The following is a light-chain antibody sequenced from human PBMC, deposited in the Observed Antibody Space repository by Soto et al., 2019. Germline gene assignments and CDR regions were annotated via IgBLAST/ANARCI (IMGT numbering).Light chain of an antibody. CDR1: SNDVGSYNY. J-gene: IGLJ1*01. CDR2: EAF. CDR3: SSYARSSTYV. Sequence: QSVLTQPASVSGSTGQSITISCTGTSNDVGSYNYVSCYQQHPDKAPKLLIYEAFKLPSGVSNRFSGSKSSNTASLSISGLQSEDEADYYCSSYARSSTYVFGIGTKLTVL. V-gene: IGLV2-23*01.